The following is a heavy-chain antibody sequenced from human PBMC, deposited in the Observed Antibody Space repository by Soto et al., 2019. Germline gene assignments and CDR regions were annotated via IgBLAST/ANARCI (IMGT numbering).Heavy chain of an antibody. V-gene: IGHV1-69*01. Sequence: SAVRVSCKSAGGSFGKSAINWVRQTPGQLLEWLGGFIPVYRPRNYEHKFQGRLTITADEPTGTAYMPLSSLASDDTAVYYCATGVIWIGYFTVDSWGQGTRVTVPS. CDR1: GGSFGKSA. J-gene: IGHJ4*02. CDR2: FIPVYRPR. D-gene: IGHD3-3*01. CDR3: ATGVIWIGYFTVDS.